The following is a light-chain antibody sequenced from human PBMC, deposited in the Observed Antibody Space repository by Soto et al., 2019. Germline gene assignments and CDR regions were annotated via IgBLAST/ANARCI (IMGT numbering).Light chain of an antibody. V-gene: IGLV2-8*01. CDR1: SSDVGGYNY. J-gene: IGLJ1*01. Sequence: QSALTQPPSASGSPGQSVTISCAGTSSDVGGYNYVSWYQQYPGKVPKLMIYEVSERPSGVPDRFSGSKSGNTASLTISGLQAEDEADYYCCSYLYSSGHFVFGTGTKVTVL. CDR3: CSYLYSSGHFV. CDR2: EVS.